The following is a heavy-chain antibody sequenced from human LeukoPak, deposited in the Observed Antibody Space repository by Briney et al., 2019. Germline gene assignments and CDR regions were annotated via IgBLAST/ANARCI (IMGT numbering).Heavy chain of an antibody. D-gene: IGHD2-21*02. CDR2: FASDASHT. V-gene: IGHV3-30*19. J-gene: IGHJ3*02. CDR3: ARERQDTVIHSGAFDI. Sequence: EGLQIFSCASAEFIFSNYIIHWVRLAPDNGLELVAVFASDASHTFYVESVKGRFTISRDNSKNTLYLQMNSLRAEDTAVYFCARERQDTVIHSGAFDIWGQGTMVTVSS. CDR1: EFIFSNYI.